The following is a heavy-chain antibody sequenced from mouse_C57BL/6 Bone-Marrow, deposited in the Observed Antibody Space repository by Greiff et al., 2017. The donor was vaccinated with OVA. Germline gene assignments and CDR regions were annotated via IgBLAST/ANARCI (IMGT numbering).Heavy chain of an antibody. J-gene: IGHJ1*03. CDR3: ARSDGYYVLLYWYFDV. CDR1: GYTFTSYW. Sequence: QVQLQQSGAELVMPGASVKLSCKASGYTFTSYWMHWVKQRPGQGLEWIGEIDPSDSYTNYNQKFKGKSTLTVDKSSSTAYMQLSSLTSEDSAVYYCARSDGYYVLLYWYFDVWGTGTTVTVSS. CDR2: IDPSDSYT. D-gene: IGHD2-3*01. V-gene: IGHV1-69*01.